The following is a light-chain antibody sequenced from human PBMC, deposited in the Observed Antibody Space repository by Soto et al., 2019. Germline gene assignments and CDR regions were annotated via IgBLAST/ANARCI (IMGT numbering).Light chain of an antibody. V-gene: IGKV1-39*01. Sequence: DIQMTQSPSSLSASVGDRVTTTCRASQGISTYLNWYQQKPGKAPKLLIYAASSLQSGVPSRFSGSGSETDFTLTISSLQPEDFATYSCQQSYSTTWTFGQGTKWISN. J-gene: IGKJ1*01. CDR3: QQSYSTTWT. CDR1: QGISTY. CDR2: AAS.